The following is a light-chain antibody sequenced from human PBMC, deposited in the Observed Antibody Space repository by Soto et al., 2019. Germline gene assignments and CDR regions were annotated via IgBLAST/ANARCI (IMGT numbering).Light chain of an antibody. J-gene: IGKJ1*01. Sequence: EIVITQSPATLSVSAGERATLSCRASQSVSSNLAWYQQKPGQAPRLLIYGASTRATGIPDRFTGSGSGTEFTLTISRLEPEDFAVYFCQQHRTFGQGTKVDIK. V-gene: IGKV3-15*01. CDR3: QQHRT. CDR2: GAS. CDR1: QSVSSN.